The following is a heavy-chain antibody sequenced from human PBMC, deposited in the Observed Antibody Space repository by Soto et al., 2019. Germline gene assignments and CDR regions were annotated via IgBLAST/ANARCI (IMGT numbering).Heavy chain of an antibody. V-gene: IGHV1-46*01. CDR3: ARGSVAGRRFDY. Sequence: QVQLVQSGAEVKKPGASVKVSCKASGYTFTSYYIHWVRQAPGQGLEWMGIINPSGGSTSYAQKFRGRGTMTRDTSTSTVYMELSSLRSEDTAVYYCARGSVAGRRFDYWGQGTLVTVSS. CDR1: GYTFTSYY. CDR2: INPSGGST. D-gene: IGHD6-19*01. J-gene: IGHJ4*02.